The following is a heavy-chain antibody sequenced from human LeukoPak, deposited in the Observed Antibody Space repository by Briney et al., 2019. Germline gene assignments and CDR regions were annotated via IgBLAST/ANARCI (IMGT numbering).Heavy chain of an antibody. V-gene: IGHV4-34*01. CDR3: ARTRSIAAAGGEYFQH. Sequence: SETLSLTCAVYGGSFSGYYWSWIRQPPGKGLEWLGEINHSGSTNYNPSLKSRVTISVDTSKNQFSLKLSSVTAADTAVYYCARTRSIAAAGGEYFQHWGQGTLVTVSS. CDR1: GGSFSGYY. D-gene: IGHD6-13*01. J-gene: IGHJ1*01. CDR2: INHSGST.